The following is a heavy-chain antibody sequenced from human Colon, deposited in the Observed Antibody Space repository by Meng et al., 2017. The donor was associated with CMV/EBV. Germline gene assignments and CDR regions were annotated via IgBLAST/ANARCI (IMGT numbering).Heavy chain of an antibody. CDR1: GISVSGNY. V-gene: IGHV3-53*01. J-gene: IGHJ3*01. CDR2: IYSSGRT. CDR3: ARVSSAGLALDV. Sequence: GRSLRLSCVVSGISVSGNYMTWVRQAPGKGLEWLSVIYSSGRTFYGDSAKGRFTSSRDTSQNTVYLQMDTLRVEDKAMYYCARVSSAGLALDVWGQGTMVTVSS. D-gene: IGHD3-22*01.